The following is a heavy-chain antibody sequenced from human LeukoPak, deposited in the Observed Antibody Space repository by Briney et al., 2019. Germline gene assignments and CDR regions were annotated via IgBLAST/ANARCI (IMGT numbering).Heavy chain of an antibody. CDR2: IYPGDSDT. CDR1: GYSFTSYW. V-gene: IGHV5-51*01. D-gene: IGHD3-16*02. Sequence: GDSLKISCKGSGYSFTSYWISWVRQMPGKGLEWMGIIYPGDSDTRYSPSFQGQVTISADKSISTAYLQWSSLKASDTAMYYCARLAAYDYVWGSYPSHFDYWGQGTLVTVSS. CDR3: ARLAAYDYVWGSYPSHFDY. J-gene: IGHJ4*02.